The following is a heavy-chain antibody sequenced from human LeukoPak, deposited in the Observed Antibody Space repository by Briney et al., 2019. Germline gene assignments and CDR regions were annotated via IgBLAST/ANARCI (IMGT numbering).Heavy chain of an antibody. CDR3: ARAAAGSNQLWFFY. J-gene: IGHJ4*02. V-gene: IGHV1-3*01. CDR2: INAGNGNT. D-gene: IGHD5-18*01. CDR1: GYTFTSYA. Sequence: ASVKVSCKASGYTFTSYAMHWVRQAPGQRLEWMGWINAGNGNTKYSLKFQGRVTITRDTSASTAYMELSSLRSEDTAVYYCARAAAGSNQLWFFYWGQGTLVTVSS.